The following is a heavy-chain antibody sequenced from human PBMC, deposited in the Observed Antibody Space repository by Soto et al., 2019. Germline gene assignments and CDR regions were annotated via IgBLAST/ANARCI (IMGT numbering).Heavy chain of an antibody. V-gene: IGHV3-30-3*01. Sequence: QVQLVESGGGVVQPGRSLRLSCAASGFTFSSYAMHWVRQAPGKGLEWVAVISYDGSNKYYADSVKGRFTISRENSKNTLYLQMNSLRAEDTAVYYCARDQWELVSQVAGLNNWFDPWGQGTLVTVSS. CDR3: ARDQWELVSQVAGLNNWFDP. D-gene: IGHD1-26*01. CDR1: GFTFSSYA. J-gene: IGHJ5*02. CDR2: ISYDGSNK.